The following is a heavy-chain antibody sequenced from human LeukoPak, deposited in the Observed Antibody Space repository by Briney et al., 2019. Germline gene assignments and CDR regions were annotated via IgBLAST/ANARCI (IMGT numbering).Heavy chain of an antibody. Sequence: PRGSLRVSCVASGFTFIDYAINWVRQSQGKGLEWVSGINGSATRTHNSDSVKGRFTISRDNSKNTVFLHKDSLSAEDSALYYCAKDWMTTVSTAAWFFDLWGRGTLVTVSS. D-gene: IGHD4-17*01. CDR1: GFTFIDYA. V-gene: IGHV3-23*01. CDR2: INGSATRT. J-gene: IGHJ2*01. CDR3: AKDWMTTVSTAAWFFDL.